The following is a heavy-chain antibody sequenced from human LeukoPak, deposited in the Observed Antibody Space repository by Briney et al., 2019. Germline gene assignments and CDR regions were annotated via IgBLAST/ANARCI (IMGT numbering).Heavy chain of an antibody. J-gene: IGHJ4*02. Sequence: GGSLRLSCAASGLTFNSYWMHWVRQVAGKGLVWVARINGDAGNTTYADSVKGRFTISRDNAKNSLYLQMNSLRAEDTAVYYCASMKIAAAAPSDYWGQGTLVTVSS. D-gene: IGHD6-13*01. CDR1: GLTFNSYW. CDR3: ASMKIAAAAPSDY. V-gene: IGHV3-74*03. CDR2: INGDAGNT.